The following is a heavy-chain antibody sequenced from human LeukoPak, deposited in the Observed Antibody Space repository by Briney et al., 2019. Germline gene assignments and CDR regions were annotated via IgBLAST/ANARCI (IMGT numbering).Heavy chain of an antibody. Sequence: GRSLRLSCAASGFTFSSYGMHWVRQAPGKGLEWVAVISYDGSNKYYADSVKGRFTISRDNSKNSLYLQMNSPRAEDTAAYYCAKGSYYDSSGYYYFDSWGQGTLVTVSS. V-gene: IGHV3-30*18. CDR2: ISYDGSNK. D-gene: IGHD3-22*01. J-gene: IGHJ4*02. CDR3: AKGSYYDSSGYYYFDS. CDR1: GFTFSSYG.